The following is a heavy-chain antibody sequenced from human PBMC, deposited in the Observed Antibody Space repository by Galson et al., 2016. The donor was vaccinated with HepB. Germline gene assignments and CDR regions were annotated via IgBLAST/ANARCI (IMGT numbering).Heavy chain of an antibody. Sequence: SLRLSCAASGFRFSDRAMHWVRQPPGKGLEWVAVIWPNGNSQYYADSVKGRFTISRDNAKNTLYLQMNSLTVEDTAVYYCARSVARDFDYWGQGILITVSS. CDR3: ARSVARDFDY. D-gene: IGHD5-24*01. J-gene: IGHJ4*02. V-gene: IGHV3-33*01. CDR2: IWPNGNSQ. CDR1: GFRFSDRA.